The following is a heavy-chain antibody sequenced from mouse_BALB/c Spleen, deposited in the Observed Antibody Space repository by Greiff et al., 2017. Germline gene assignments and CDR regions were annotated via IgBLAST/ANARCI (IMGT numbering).Heavy chain of an antibody. D-gene: IGHD2-1*01. CDR2: ISSGGSYT. J-gene: IGHJ2*01. V-gene: IGHV5-6*02. CDR3: ARQRGYGNYVYFDY. CDR1: GFTFSSYG. Sequence: DVKLVESGGDLVKPGGSLKLSCAASGFTFSSYGMSWVRQTPDKRLEWVATISSGGSYTYYPDSVKGRFTISRDNAKNTLYLQMSSLKSEDTAMYYCARQRGYGNYVYFDYWGQGTTLTVSS.